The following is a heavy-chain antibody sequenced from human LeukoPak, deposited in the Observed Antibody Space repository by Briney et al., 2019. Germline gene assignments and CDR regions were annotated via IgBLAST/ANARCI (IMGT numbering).Heavy chain of an antibody. D-gene: IGHD5-12*01. J-gene: IGHJ6*02. CDR1: GGPISSYY. CDR3: ARYSGYELFYYYGMDV. Sequence: SETLSLTCTVSGGPISSYYWSWIRQPPGKGLEWIGYIYYSGSTNYNPSLKSRVTISVDTSKNQFSLKLSSVTAADTAVYYCARYSGYELFYYYGMDVWGQGTTVTVSS. CDR2: IYYSGST. V-gene: IGHV4-59*01.